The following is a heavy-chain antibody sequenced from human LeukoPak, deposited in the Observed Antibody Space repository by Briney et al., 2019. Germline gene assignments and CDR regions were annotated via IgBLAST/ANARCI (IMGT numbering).Heavy chain of an antibody. CDR2: ISSSSSYI. V-gene: IGHV3-21*01. J-gene: IGHJ3*02. CDR3: ARPLIPYKEDAFDI. CDR1: GFTFSSYS. D-gene: IGHD1-14*01. Sequence: GGSLRLSCAASGFTFSSYSRNWVRQARGKGLEWVSSISSSSSYIYYADSVKGRFTISRDNAKNSLYLQMNSLRAEDTAVYYCARPLIPYKEDAFDIWGQGTMVTVSS.